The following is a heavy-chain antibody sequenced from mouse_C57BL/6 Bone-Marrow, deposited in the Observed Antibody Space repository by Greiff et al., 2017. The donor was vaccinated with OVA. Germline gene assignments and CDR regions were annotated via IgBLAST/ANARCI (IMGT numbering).Heavy chain of an antibody. Sequence: VHVKQSGTVLARPGASVKMSCKTSGYTFTSYWMHWVKQRPGQGLEWIGAIYPGNSDTSYNQKFKGKAKLTAVTSASTAYMELSSLTNEDSAVYYCTRWDYYGSSYVDYWGQGTTLTVSS. V-gene: IGHV1-5*01. CDR1: GYTFTSYW. D-gene: IGHD1-1*01. CDR2: IYPGNSDT. J-gene: IGHJ2*01. CDR3: TRWDYYGSSYVDY.